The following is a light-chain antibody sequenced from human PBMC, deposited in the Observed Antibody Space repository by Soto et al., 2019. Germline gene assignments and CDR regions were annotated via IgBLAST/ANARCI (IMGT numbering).Light chain of an antibody. V-gene: IGLV2-14*01. CDR1: GRDVGSYNN. J-gene: IGLJ1*01. CDR3: SSYTTGSTLYV. CDR2: ASR. Sequence: QSALTQPASVSGTPGQSSTISCTGTGRDVGSYNNVSWYQHHPGKAPRLMIYASRNRPSGVPHRFSGSRFGNTASPTIYGLLAEDAADYYCSSYTTGSTLYVFGTGTKVTVL.